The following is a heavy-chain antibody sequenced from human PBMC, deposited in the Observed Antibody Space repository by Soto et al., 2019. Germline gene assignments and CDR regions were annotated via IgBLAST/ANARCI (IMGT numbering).Heavy chain of an antibody. V-gene: IGHV3-23*01. CDR3: ATHYSWAVAEYYFDY. J-gene: IGHJ4*02. D-gene: IGHD6-19*01. CDR2: ISGSGGST. CDR1: GFTFSSYA. Sequence: PGGSLRLSCAASGFTFSSYAMSWVRQAPGKGLEWVSAISGSGGSTYYADSVKGRFTISRDNSKNTLYLQMNSLGAEDTAVYYCATHYSWAVAEYYFDYWGQGTLVTVSS.